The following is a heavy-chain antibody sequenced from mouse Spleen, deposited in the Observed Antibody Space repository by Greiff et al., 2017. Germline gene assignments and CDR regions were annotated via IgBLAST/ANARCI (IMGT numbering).Heavy chain of an antibody. D-gene: IGHD3-3*01. CDR3: AREAVYYAMDY. CDR1: GFTFSDYY. J-gene: IGHJ4*01. V-gene: IGHV5-16*01. CDR2: INYDGSST. Sequence: EVQLVESEGGLVQPGSSMKLSRTASGFTFSDYYMAWVRQVPEKGLEWVANINYDGSSTYYLDSLKSRFIISRDNAKNILYLQMSSLKSEDTATYYCAREAVYYAMDYWGQGTSVTVSS.